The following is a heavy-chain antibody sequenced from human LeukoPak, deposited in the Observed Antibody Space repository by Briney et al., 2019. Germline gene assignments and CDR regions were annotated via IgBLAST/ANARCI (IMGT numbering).Heavy chain of an antibody. J-gene: IGHJ6*03. Sequence: GGSLRLSCAASGFTFSSYGMSWVRQAPGKGLEWVSVIYSGGSTYYADSVKGRFTISRDNSKNTLYLQMNSLRAEDTAVYYCARGYSNSPDYYYYYMDVWGKGTTVTVSS. V-gene: IGHV3-66*01. CDR2: IYSGGST. CDR1: GFTFSSYG. CDR3: ARGYSNSPDYYYYYMDV. D-gene: IGHD4-11*01.